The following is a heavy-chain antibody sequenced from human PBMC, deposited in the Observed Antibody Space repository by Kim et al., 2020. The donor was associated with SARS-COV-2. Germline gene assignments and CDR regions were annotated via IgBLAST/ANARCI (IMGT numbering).Heavy chain of an antibody. D-gene: IGHD3-22*01. CDR1: GFTFSSYG. J-gene: IGHJ4*02. CDR2: ISYDGSNK. CDR3: AKGQSSGYYAHYFDY. Sequence: GGSLRLSCAASGFTFSSYGMHWVRQAPGKGLEWVAVISYDGSNKYYADSVKGRFTISRDNSKNTLYLQMNSLRAEDTAVYYCAKGQSSGYYAHYFDYWGQGTLVTVSS. V-gene: IGHV3-30*18.